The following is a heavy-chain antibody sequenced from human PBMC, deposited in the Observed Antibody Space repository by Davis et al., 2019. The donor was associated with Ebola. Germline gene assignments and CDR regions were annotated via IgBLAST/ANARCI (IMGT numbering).Heavy chain of an antibody. D-gene: IGHD6-6*01. CDR1: GGSISSSSYY. Sequence: GSLRLSCTVSGGSISSSSYYWGWIRQPPGKGLEWIGSIYYSGSTYYNPSLKSRVTISVDTSKNQFSLKLSSVTAADTAVYYCAAGIAARFDYWGQGTLVTVSS. CDR3: AAGIAARFDY. V-gene: IGHV4-39*01. J-gene: IGHJ4*02. CDR2: IYYSGST.